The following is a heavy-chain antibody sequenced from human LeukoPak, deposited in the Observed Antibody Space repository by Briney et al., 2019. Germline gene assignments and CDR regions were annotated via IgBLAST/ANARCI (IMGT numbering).Heavy chain of an antibody. CDR2: INPNSGGT. V-gene: IGHV1-2*02. Sequence: ASVKVSCKASGYTFTGYYMHWVRQALGQGLEWMGWINPNSGGTNYAQKFQGRVTMTRDTSISTAYMELSRLRSDDTAVYYCARESGQWLVRGDYWGQGTLVTVSS. J-gene: IGHJ4*02. D-gene: IGHD6-19*01. CDR1: GYTFTGYY. CDR3: ARESGQWLVRGDY.